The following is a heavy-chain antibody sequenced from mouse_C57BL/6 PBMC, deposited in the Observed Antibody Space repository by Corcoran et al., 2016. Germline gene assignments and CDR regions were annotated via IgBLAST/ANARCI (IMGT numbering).Heavy chain of an antibody. V-gene: IGHV8-12*01. CDR2: IYWDDDE. CDR1: GFSLSTSGMG. Sequence: QVTLKESGPGILQSSQTLSLTCSFSGFSLSTSGMGVSWIRQPSGKGLEWLAHIYWDDDERYNPSLKSRLTISKDTSRNQVFLKITSVDTADTATYYCARREGPSWGYFDVWGTGTTVTVSS. CDR3: ARREGPSWGYFDV. J-gene: IGHJ1*03.